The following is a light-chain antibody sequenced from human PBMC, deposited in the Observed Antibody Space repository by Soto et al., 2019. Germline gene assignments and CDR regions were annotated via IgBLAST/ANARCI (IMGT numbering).Light chain of an antibody. Sequence: DIQMTQSPSSLSASVGDRVTITCQASQDISNYLNWYQQKPGKAPKLLIYDASNLEPGVPSRFSGSGSGTDFTFTISSLPPEDIATYYCQQYDNLPYTFGQGTKLEIK. CDR2: DAS. CDR3: QQYDNLPYT. V-gene: IGKV1-33*01. CDR1: QDISNY. J-gene: IGKJ2*01.